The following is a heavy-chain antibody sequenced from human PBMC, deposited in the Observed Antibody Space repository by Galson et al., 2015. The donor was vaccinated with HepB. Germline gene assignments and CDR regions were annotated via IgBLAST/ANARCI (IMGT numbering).Heavy chain of an antibody. Sequence: SLRLSCAASGFTFGTYVMSWVRQAPGKGLEWVAAIVANAAGTYYADSVQGRFTISRDNFENTLYLQMHSLRGEDTAIYYCAKGPRILSYYFDSWGQGTLVTVSS. CDR3: AKGPRILSYYFDS. J-gene: IGHJ4*02. CDR2: IVANAAGT. CDR1: GFTFGTYV. V-gene: IGHV3-23*01.